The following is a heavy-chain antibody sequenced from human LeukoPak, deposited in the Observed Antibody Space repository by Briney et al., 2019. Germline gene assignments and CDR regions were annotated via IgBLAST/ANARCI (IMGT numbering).Heavy chain of an antibody. D-gene: IGHD6-13*01. J-gene: IGHJ4*02. V-gene: IGHV1-69*06. CDR2: IIPVFGTP. CDR1: GGTFSNYA. CDR3: ARGFGSAWYGTFFDY. Sequence: GSSVKVSCKASGGTFSNYAITWVRQAPGQRLEWMGGIIPVFGTPNYAQKFQGRVTVTADKSTSTAYMELSSLRSEDTAVYYCARGFGSAWYGTFFDYWGQGTLVTVSS.